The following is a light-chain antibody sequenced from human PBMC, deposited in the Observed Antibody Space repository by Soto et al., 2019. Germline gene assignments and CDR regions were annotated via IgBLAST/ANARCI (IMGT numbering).Light chain of an antibody. V-gene: IGKV1-5*01. CDR3: QLYDGHSVFT. Sequence: DIQMTQSPSSLSASVGDRVTITCRASQSISPYLHWYQQKPGKAPKLLIFDASSLQSGVPSRFSGGGSGTEFTLSISSLQPDDFATYYCQLYDGHSVFTFGGGTKVDIK. CDR2: DAS. J-gene: IGKJ4*01. CDR1: QSISPY.